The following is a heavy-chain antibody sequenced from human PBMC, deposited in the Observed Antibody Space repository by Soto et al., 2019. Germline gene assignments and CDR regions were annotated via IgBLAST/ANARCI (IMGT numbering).Heavy chain of an antibody. J-gene: IGHJ4*02. CDR1: GFPFSSYG. V-gene: IGHV3-23*01. CDR2: ISGSGDGT. CDR3: AKVLQSPGG. D-gene: IGHD2-15*01. Sequence: EEQLLESGGGLVQPGGSLRISCAASGFPFSSYGMTWVRQAPGKGLEWVSSISGSGDGTYYGDSVKGRFTISRENSKNTLYLQMNSLRAEDTAVYYCAKVLQSPGGWGQGTLVTVSS.